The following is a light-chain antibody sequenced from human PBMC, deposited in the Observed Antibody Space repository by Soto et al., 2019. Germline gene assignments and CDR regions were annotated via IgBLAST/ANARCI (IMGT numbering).Light chain of an antibody. CDR1: QSVSSN. V-gene: IGKV3-15*01. CDR3: QQYHNWPPIT. J-gene: IGKJ5*01. Sequence: EIVMTQSPATLSVSPGERATLSCRASQSVSSNLAWYQQKPGQAHRLLIYDASTRATGIPARFSGSGAGTEFTLTISSLQSEDFAVYHCQQYHNWPPITFGQGTRLEIK. CDR2: DAS.